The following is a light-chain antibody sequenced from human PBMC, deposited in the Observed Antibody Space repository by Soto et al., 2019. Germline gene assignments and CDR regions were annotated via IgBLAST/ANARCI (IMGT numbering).Light chain of an antibody. V-gene: IGLV8-61*01. CDR3: VLYMGSGISV. CDR1: SGSVSTSYY. Sequence: QTVVTQERSFSVSPGGTVTLTGGLSSGSVSTSYYPSWYQQTPGQAPRTLIYSTNTRSSGVPDRFSGSILGNKAALTITGAQADDESDYYCVLYMGSGISVFGGGTKVTVL. CDR2: STN. J-gene: IGLJ2*01.